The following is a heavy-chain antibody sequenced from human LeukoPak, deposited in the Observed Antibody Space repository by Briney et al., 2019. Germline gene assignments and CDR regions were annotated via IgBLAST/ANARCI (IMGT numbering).Heavy chain of an antibody. CDR3: AKEGPLLWFGELLGPYGMDV. J-gene: IGHJ6*02. D-gene: IGHD3-10*01. Sequence: GGSLRLSCAASGFTFSIYAMSWVRQAPGKGLEWASAISGSGGSTYYADSVKGRFTISRDNSKNTLYLQMNSLRAEDTAVYYCAKEGPLLWFGELLGPYGMDVWGQGTTVTVSS. V-gene: IGHV3-23*01. CDR1: GFTFSIYA. CDR2: ISGSGGST.